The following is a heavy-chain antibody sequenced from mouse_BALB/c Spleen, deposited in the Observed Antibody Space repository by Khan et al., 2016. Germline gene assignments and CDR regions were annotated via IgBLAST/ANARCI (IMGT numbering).Heavy chain of an antibody. CDR3: ARAYCNYRAWFAY. V-gene: IGHV5-9-4*01. CDR1: GFTFSSYA. D-gene: IGHD2-1*01. CDR2: ISSGGSYT. Sequence: EVELVESGGGLVKPGGSLKLSCAASGFTFSSYAMSWVRQSPEKGLEWVAEISSGGSYTYYPDTVTGRFTISRDNAKNTLYLEMSSLRSEDTAMYYCARAYCNYRAWFAYWGQGTLVTVSA. J-gene: IGHJ3*01.